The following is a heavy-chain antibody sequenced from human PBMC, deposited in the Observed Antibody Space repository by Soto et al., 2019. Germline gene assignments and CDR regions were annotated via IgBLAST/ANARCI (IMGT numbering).Heavy chain of an antibody. J-gene: IGHJ4*02. CDR2: IYPGDSDT. CDR3: ARLYSSSPAVDY. CDR1: GYSFTSYW. D-gene: IGHD6-6*01. Sequence: GESLKISCKGSGYSFTSYWIGRVRQMPGKGLVWMGIIYPGDSDTRYSPSVQGQFTISADNSISTAYLQWSSLKASDTAMYYCARLYSSSPAVDYWGQGTLVTVSS. V-gene: IGHV5-51*01.